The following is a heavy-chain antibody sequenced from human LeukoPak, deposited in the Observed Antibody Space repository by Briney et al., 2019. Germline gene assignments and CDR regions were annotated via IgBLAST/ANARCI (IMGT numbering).Heavy chain of an antibody. Sequence: PGGSLRLSCAASGFTFDDYGMNWVRQAPGKGLEWVSSISSSSSYIYYAGSVKGRFTISRDNAKNSLYLQMNSLRAEDTAVYYCARVRGYPYYFDYWGQGTLVTVSS. V-gene: IGHV3-21*01. CDR3: ARVRGYPYYFDY. D-gene: IGHD5-12*01. CDR1: GFTFDDYG. CDR2: ISSSSSYI. J-gene: IGHJ4*02.